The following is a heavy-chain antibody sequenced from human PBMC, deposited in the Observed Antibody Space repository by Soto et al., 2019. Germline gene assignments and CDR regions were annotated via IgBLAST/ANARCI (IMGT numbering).Heavy chain of an antibody. CDR3: ASGYCSGGSCYRASGYYYYGMDV. CDR1: GGTFSSYA. D-gene: IGHD2-15*01. J-gene: IGHJ6*02. Sequence: QVQLVQSGAEVKKPGSSVKVSCKASGGTFSSYAISWVRQAPGQGLEWMGGIIPIFGTANYAQKFQGRVTITADESTSTAYMELSSLRSEDTAVYYCASGYCSGGSCYRASGYYYYGMDVWGQGTTVTVSS. V-gene: IGHV1-69*01. CDR2: IIPIFGTA.